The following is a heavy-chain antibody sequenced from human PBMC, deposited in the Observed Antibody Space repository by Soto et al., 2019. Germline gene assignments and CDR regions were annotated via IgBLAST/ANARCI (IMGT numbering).Heavy chain of an antibody. CDR2: TYYRSKWYN. CDR1: GDSVSSNSAA. V-gene: IGHV6-1*01. J-gene: IGHJ3*02. D-gene: IGHD3-9*01. Sequence: SQTLSLTCAISGDSVSSNSAAWNWIRQSPSRGLEWLGRTYYRSKWYNDYAVSVKSRITINPDTSKNQFSLQLNSVTPEDTAVYYCARDPTSGFDILTGLGAFDIRGQGTMVTVSS. CDR3: ARDPTSGFDILTGLGAFDI.